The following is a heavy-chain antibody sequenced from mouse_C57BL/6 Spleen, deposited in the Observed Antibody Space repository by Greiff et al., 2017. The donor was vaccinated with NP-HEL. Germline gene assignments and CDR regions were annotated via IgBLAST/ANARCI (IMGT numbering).Heavy chain of an antibody. CDR3: ARLYGSSLYAMDY. J-gene: IGHJ4*01. V-gene: IGHV1-18*01. CDR1: GYTFTDYN. CDR2: INPNNGGT. D-gene: IGHD1-1*01. Sequence: DVKLQESGPELVKPGASVKIPCKASGYTFTDYNMDWVKQSHGKSLEWIGDINPNNGGTIYNQKFKGKATLTVDKSSSTAYMELRSLTSEDTAVYYCARLYGSSLYAMDYWGQGTSVTVSS.